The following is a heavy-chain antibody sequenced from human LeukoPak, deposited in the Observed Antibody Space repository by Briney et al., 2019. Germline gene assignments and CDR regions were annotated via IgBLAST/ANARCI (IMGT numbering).Heavy chain of an antibody. D-gene: IGHD4-11*01. CDR3: AKDLEYSSQYYFDY. V-gene: IGHV3-23*01. CDR2: ISGSGGST. J-gene: IGHJ4*02. CDR1: GFTFGSYA. Sequence: GGSLRLSCAASGFTFGSYAMSWVRQAPGKGLEWVSAISGSGGSTYYADSVKGRFTISRDNSKNTLYLQMNSLRAEDTAVYYCAKDLEYSSQYYFDYWGQGTLVTVSS.